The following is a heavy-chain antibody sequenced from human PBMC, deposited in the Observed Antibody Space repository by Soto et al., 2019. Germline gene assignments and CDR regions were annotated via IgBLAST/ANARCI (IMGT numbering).Heavy chain of an antibody. D-gene: IGHD2-2*01. CDR1: GFTFSDYY. CDR2: ISSSGSTI. Sequence: QVQLVESGGGLVKPGGSLRLSCAASGFTFSDYYMSWIRQAPGTGLGWVSYISSSGSTIYYAASVKGRFTISRVNANNPLSLHMNGLTAADTAVYYRARGEEYQQPIDYWGQGTLVTVSS. V-gene: IGHV3-11*01. J-gene: IGHJ4*02. CDR3: ARGEEYQQPIDY.